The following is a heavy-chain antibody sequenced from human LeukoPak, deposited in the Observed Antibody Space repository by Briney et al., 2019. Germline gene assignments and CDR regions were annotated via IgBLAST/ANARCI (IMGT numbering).Heavy chain of an antibody. V-gene: IGHV3-23*01. D-gene: IGHD3-10*01. Sequence: QPGGSLRLSCAASGFTFSSYAMSWVRQAPGRGLEWVSTVTRGGGSTYYADSVKVRFTISRDNSKDTLYLQRNSLRAEDTAVFYCARDLVYYGSGSYYPEYYFDYWGQGTLVTVSS. CDR1: GFTFSSYA. J-gene: IGHJ4*02. CDR3: ARDLVYYGSGSYYPEYYFDY. CDR2: VTRGGGST.